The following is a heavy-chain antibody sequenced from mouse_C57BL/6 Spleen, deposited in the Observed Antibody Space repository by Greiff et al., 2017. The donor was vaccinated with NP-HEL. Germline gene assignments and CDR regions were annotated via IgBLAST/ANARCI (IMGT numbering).Heavy chain of an antibody. Sequence: VQLQQPGAELVRPGSSVKLSCKASGYTFTSYWMDWVKQRPGQGLEWIGNIYPSDSETHYNQKFKDKATLTVDKSSSTAYMQLSSLTSEDSAVYYCARRAVVAKDYWGQGTTLTVSS. CDR3: ARRAVVAKDY. D-gene: IGHD1-1*01. V-gene: IGHV1-61*01. CDR2: IYPSDSET. J-gene: IGHJ2*01. CDR1: GYTFTSYW.